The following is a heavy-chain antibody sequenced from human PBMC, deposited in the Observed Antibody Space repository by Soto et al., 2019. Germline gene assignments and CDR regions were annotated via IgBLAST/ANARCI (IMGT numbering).Heavy chain of an antibody. V-gene: IGHV3-7*01. CDR2: IKQGGNEK. D-gene: IGHD2-21*02. Sequence: PVGSLRLSCESSVFMFSTYLMSCVRHSPGKGLEWVANIKQGGNEKFYVDSVEGRFTISRDNAKKSLFLQMNSLRPEDTAVYYCVGALTYEVTYYYYGMDVWGQGTTVTVSS. CDR1: VFMFSTYL. CDR3: VGALTYEVTYYYYGMDV. J-gene: IGHJ6*02.